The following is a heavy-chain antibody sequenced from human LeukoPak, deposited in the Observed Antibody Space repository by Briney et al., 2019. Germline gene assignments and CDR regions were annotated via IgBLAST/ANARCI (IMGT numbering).Heavy chain of an antibody. D-gene: IGHD1-20*01. V-gene: IGHV3-30-3*01. CDR2: ISFDGSNK. CDR1: GFTFSSYA. Sequence: GRSLRLSCAASGFTFSSYAMHWVRQAPGKGLEWVAFISFDGSNKYYADSVKGRFTISRDNSKNTLYLQMNSLRAEDTAVYYCARSITGTYYYYYGMDVWGQGTTVTVSS. J-gene: IGHJ6*02. CDR3: ARSITGTYYYYYGMDV.